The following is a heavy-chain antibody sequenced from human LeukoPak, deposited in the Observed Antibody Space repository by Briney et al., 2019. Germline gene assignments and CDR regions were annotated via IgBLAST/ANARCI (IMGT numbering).Heavy chain of an antibody. J-gene: IGHJ4*02. CDR1: GYTFTSYA. CDR3: ARDLDNYNTLTRKDDY. D-gene: IGHD3-9*01. Sequence: ASVKVSCKASGYTFTSYAMNWVRQAPGQGLEWLGWINTNTGDPTYAPDFTGRFVFSLDTSVTTAYLQISGLKAEDTAVYYCARDLDNYNTLTRKDDYWGQGTLVTVSS. V-gene: IGHV7-4-1*02. CDR2: INTNTGDP.